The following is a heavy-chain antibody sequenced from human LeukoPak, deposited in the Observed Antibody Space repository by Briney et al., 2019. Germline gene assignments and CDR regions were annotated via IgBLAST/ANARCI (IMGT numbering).Heavy chain of an antibody. Sequence: GASVKVSCRASGYTFTDFHMHWVRQAPGQGLEWMGWINPKNGDTNYAQKFQGRITMTRDTSTNTVYMDLSGLRVDDTAVYYRARAPKLYDMWGAFDIWGQGTMASVSS. J-gene: IGHJ3*02. CDR3: ARAPKLYDMWGAFDI. CDR2: INPKNGDT. V-gene: IGHV1-2*02. CDR1: GYTFTDFH. D-gene: IGHD3-22*01.